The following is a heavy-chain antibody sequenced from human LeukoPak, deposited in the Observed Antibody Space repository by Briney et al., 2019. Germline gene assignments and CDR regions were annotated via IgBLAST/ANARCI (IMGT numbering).Heavy chain of an antibody. CDR2: ISGSGSGGST. V-gene: IGHV3-23*01. CDR1: GFTFSSYG. CDR3: AKGVVVAPDVTPFDY. J-gene: IGHJ4*02. D-gene: IGHD2-2*01. Sequence: GGSLRLSCAASGFTFSSYGMSWVRQAPGKGLEWVSSISGSGSGGSTYYADSVKGRFTISRDNSKNTLYLQMNSLRAEDTAVYYCAKGVVVAPDVTPFDYWGQGTLVTVSS.